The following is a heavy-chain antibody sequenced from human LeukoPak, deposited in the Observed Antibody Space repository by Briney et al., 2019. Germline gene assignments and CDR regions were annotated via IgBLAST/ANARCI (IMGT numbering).Heavy chain of an antibody. Sequence: PGGSLRLSCAASGFTFSSYWMSWVRQAPGKGLEWVANIKQDGSEKYYVDSVKGRFTISRDNAKNSLYLRMNSRRAEDTAVYYCAGPSTYYDFWSGLNWGQGTLVTVSS. J-gene: IGHJ4*02. CDR2: IKQDGSEK. CDR3: AGPSTYYDFWSGLN. V-gene: IGHV3-7*01. D-gene: IGHD3-3*01. CDR1: GFTFSSYW.